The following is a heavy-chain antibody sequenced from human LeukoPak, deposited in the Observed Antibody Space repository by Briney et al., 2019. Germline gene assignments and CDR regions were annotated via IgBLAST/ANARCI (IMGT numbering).Heavy chain of an antibody. J-gene: IGHJ5*02. V-gene: IGHV4-39*01. Sequence: SETLSLTCAVSGGSISSNNWWGWVRQPPGKGLEWIGSIYSSGSTYYNPSLKSRVTISVDTSKNQFSLKLSSVTAADTAVYYCARHPITPTWVVWFDPWGQGTLVTVSP. CDR3: ARHPITPTWVVWFDP. CDR1: GGSISSNNW. D-gene: IGHD1-14*01. CDR2: IYSSGST.